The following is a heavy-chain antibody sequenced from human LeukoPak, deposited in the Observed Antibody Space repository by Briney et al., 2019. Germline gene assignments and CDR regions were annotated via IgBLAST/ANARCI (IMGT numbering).Heavy chain of an antibody. V-gene: IGHV4-59*01. CDR2: IYYSGST. Sequence: SETLSLTCSVSGGSIRSYFCSWIRQPPGKGLEWIGYIYYSGSTNYNPSLKSRVTISVDTSKNQFSLKLSSVTAADTAVYYCARGSDHYDSSGYRYFDLWGRGTLATVSS. CDR1: GGSIRSYF. D-gene: IGHD3-22*01. CDR3: ARGSDHYDSSGYRYFDL. J-gene: IGHJ2*01.